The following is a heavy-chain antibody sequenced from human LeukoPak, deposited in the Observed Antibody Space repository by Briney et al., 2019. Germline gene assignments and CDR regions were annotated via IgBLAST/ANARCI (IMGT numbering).Heavy chain of an antibody. J-gene: IGHJ4*02. CDR3: AREWERDYGDYVGSLSFDY. Sequence: ASVKVSCKASGYTFTGYYMHWVRQAPGQGLDWMGWISAYNGNTNYAQKFQGRVTMTTDTSTSTAYMELRSLRSDDTAVYFCAREWERDYGDYVGSLSFDYWGQGTLVTVSS. V-gene: IGHV1-18*04. CDR2: ISAYNGNT. D-gene: IGHD4-17*01. CDR1: GYTFTGYY.